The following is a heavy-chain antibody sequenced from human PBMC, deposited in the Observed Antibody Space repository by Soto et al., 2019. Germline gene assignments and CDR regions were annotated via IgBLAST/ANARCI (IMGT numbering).Heavy chain of an antibody. V-gene: IGHV4-39*07. CDR3: ARWGNWNYFRLDP. D-gene: IGHD1-7*01. CDR1: GGSISSSSYY. J-gene: IGHJ5*02. Sequence: SETLSLTCTVSGGSISSSSYYWGWIRQPPGKGLEWIGKINHSGSTNYNPSLKSRVTISVDTSKNQFSLKLSSVTAADTAVYYCARWGNWNYFRLDPWGQGTLVTVSS. CDR2: INHSGST.